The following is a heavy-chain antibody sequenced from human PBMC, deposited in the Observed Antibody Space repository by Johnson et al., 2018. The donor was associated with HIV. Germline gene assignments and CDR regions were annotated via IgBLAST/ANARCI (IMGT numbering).Heavy chain of an antibody. CDR1: GFTFTTYG. CDR2: IRYDGSNK. CDR3: AKELALYSSGYGGDAFDI. J-gene: IGHJ3*02. D-gene: IGHD6-19*01. V-gene: IGHV3-30*02. Sequence: QVLLVESGGGVVQPGGSLRLSCAASGFTFTTYGMHWVRQAPGKGLEWVAFIRYDGSNKYYEDSVKGRFTISRDNSKNTLYLQMNSLRAEDTAVYYCAKELALYSSGYGGDAFDIWGQGTMVTVSS.